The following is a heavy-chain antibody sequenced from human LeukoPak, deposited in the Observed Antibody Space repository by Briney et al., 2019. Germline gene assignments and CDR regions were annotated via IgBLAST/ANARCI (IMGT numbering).Heavy chain of an antibody. D-gene: IGHD3-10*01. CDR1: GFTFSSYA. Sequence: GGSLRLSCAASGFTFSSYAMHWVRQAPGKGLEWVAVISYDGSNKYYADSVKGRFTISRDNSKNTLYLQMNSLRAEDTAVYYCARDGMVRGVGFVYWGQGTLVTVSS. CDR2: ISYDGSNK. CDR3: ARDGMVRGVGFVY. J-gene: IGHJ4*02. V-gene: IGHV3-30-3*01.